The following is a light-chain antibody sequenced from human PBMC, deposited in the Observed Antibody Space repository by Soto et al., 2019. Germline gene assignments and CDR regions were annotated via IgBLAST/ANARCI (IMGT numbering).Light chain of an antibody. V-gene: IGKV1D-12*01. J-gene: IGKJ4*01. CDR3: QQADSFPLT. Sequence: DIQMTQSPSSVSASIGDTVTITYRASQVISTLLAWYQQKPGKAPKLLIYGASTLESGVPSRFSGRGSGTDFTLTISSLQHEDFATCFCQQADSFPLTFGGGTQVEIK. CDR2: GAS. CDR1: QVISTL.